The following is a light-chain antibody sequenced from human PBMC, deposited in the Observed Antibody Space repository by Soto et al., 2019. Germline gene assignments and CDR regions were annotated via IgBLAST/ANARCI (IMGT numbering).Light chain of an antibody. CDR1: SSDVGGYNY. Sequence: QSVLTQPASVSGSPGQSITISCTGTSSDVGGYNYVSWYQQHPGKAPKLMIYDVSNRPSGVSNRFSGSKSGNTASLTISGLQAEDEADYYCSSYTSSSTLFFRTGTKLTVL. V-gene: IGLV2-14*01. CDR3: SSYTSSSTLF. J-gene: IGLJ1*01. CDR2: DVS.